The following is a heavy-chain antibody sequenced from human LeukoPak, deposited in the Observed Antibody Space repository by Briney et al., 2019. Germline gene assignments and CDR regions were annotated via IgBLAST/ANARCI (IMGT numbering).Heavy chain of an antibody. D-gene: IGHD4-17*01. CDR3: AREATYGDYGNIFDY. CDR2: ISYDGSNK. CDR1: GFTFSSYA. Sequence: GGSLRLSCATSGFTFSSYAMHWVRQAPGKGLEWVAVISYDGSNKYYADSVKGRFTISRDNSKNTLYLQMNSLRAEDTAVYYCAREATYGDYGNIFDYWGQGTLVTVSS. J-gene: IGHJ4*02. V-gene: IGHV3-30-3*01.